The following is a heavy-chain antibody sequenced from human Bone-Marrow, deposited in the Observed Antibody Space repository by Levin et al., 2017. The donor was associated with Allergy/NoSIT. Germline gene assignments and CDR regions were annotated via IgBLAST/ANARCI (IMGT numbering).Heavy chain of an antibody. CDR3: TRRNSSWATFTFDI. V-gene: IGHV4-4*02. CDR1: GASISSSNW. CDR2: IFHSGIA. Sequence: SETLSLTCAVSGASISSSNWWNWVRQTPGGGLEWIGEIFHSGIANYNPSLKSRFPISVDKSKNHFSLNLKSVTAADTALYYCTRRNSSWATFTFDIWGHGTMVTVS. J-gene: IGHJ3*02. D-gene: IGHD1/OR15-1a*01.